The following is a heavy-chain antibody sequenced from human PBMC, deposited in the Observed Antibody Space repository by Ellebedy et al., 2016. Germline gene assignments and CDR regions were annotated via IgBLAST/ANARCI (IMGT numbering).Heavy chain of an antibody. CDR1: GYTFTSYG. CDR3: ARDPGYSSSWLENYYYGMDV. Sequence: ASVKVSXXASGYTFTSYGIIWVRQAPGQGLEWMGWISAYNGNTNYAQKLQGRVTMTTDTSTSTAYMELRSLRSDDTAVYYCARDPGYSSSWLENYYYGMDVWGQGTTVTVSS. CDR2: ISAYNGNT. J-gene: IGHJ6*02. D-gene: IGHD6-13*01. V-gene: IGHV1-18*01.